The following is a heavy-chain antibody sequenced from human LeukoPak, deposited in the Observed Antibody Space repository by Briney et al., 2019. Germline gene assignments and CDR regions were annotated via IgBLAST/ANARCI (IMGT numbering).Heavy chain of an antibody. CDR1: GGTFSSYA. Sequence: ASVKVSCKASGGTFSSYAISWVRQAPGQGLEWMGGIIPIFGTANYAQKFQGRVTITADESTSTAYMELSSLRSEDTAVYYCARDGEGNWNDTGAIDYWGQGTLVTVSS. CDR3: ARDGEGNWNDTGAIDY. V-gene: IGHV1-69*13. J-gene: IGHJ4*02. CDR2: IIPIFGTA. D-gene: IGHD1-20*01.